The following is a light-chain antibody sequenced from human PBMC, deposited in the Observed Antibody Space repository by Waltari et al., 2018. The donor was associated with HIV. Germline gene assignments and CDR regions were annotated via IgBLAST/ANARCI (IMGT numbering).Light chain of an antibody. Sequence: QSVLTQPPSASATPGQRVVISCSGTWQDIGSSFVSWYQLLPGTTPKLLISRNDQRPSGVPDRFSGSKSDSSASLAVTDLRSEDEGDYYCSTWDNRLGTYIFGGGTKLTVL. V-gene: IGLV1-47*01. CDR3: STWDNRLGTYI. CDR1: WQDIGSSF. J-gene: IGLJ2*01. CDR2: RND.